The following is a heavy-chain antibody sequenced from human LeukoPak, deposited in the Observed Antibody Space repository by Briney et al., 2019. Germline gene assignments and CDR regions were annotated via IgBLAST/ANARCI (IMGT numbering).Heavy chain of an antibody. CDR1: GGSISSYY. CDR2: FYYSGST. Sequence: SETLSLTCTVSGGSISSYYWSWIRQPPGKGLEWIGYFYYSGSTNYNPSLKSRVTISVDTSKNQFSLNLRSVTAADTAVYYCARGPFRDSSSWYYFDYWGQGTLVTVSS. D-gene: IGHD6-13*01. J-gene: IGHJ4*02. V-gene: IGHV4-59*01. CDR3: ARGPFRDSSSWYYFDY.